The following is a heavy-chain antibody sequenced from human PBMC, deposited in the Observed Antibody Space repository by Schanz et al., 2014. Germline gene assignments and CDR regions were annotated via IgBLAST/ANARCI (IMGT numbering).Heavy chain of an antibody. CDR3: TKWANEGGGGYCHFDL. CDR2: IYYDGGLR. Sequence: QVQLVESGGGVVQPGGSLRLSCAASGFTFSNYGIHWVRQAPGKGLEWVAVIYYDGGLRFFADSVRGRVTISRDNSNNMVYLQMNSLRAEDTAIYYCTKWANEGGGGYCHFDLWGQGILVTVSS. V-gene: IGHV3-33*06. D-gene: IGHD2-21*01. CDR1: GFTFSNYG. J-gene: IGHJ4*02.